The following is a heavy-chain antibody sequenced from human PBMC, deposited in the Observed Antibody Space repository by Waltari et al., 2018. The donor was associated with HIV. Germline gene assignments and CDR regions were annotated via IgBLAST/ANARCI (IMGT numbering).Heavy chain of an antibody. CDR2: INTDGSST. D-gene: IGHD5-12*01. Sequence: EVQLVESGGGLVQPGGSLRLSCAASGLTFSTYWMHWVRQDPGKGLLWGTRINTDGSSTSYVDSVKGRFTISRDNAKNTLYLQMNSLRAEDTAVYYCAGTIMAREAFEIWGQGTMVTVSS. CDR3: AGTIMAREAFEI. V-gene: IGHV3-74*01. CDR1: GLTFSTYW. J-gene: IGHJ3*02.